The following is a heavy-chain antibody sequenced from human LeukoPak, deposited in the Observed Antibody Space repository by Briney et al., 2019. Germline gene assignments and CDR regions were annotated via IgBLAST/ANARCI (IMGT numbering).Heavy chain of an antibody. V-gene: IGHV3-21*01. CDR3: ARNKLGISEKYMDV. CDR2: ISSSSSYI. D-gene: IGHD7-27*01. J-gene: IGHJ6*03. CDR1: GFTFSTYN. Sequence: GGSLRLSCAASGFTFSTYNMNWVRQAPGKGLEWVSSISSSSSYIYYADSVKGRFTISRDNAKNSLYLQMNSLRAEGTAVYYCARNKLGISEKYMDVWGKGTTVTISS.